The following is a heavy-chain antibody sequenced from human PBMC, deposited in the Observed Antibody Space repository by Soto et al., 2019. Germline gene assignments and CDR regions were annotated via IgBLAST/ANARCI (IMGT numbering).Heavy chain of an antibody. D-gene: IGHD3-22*01. Sequence: ASVKVSCKASGGTFSSYAISWVRQAPGQGLEWMGGIVPIFGTASYAQKFQGRVTITADESTSTAYMELSSLRSEDTAVYYCARDRGYYYDSSGYQAFDIWGQGTMVTVSS. CDR1: GGTFSSYA. CDR2: IVPIFGTA. J-gene: IGHJ3*02. V-gene: IGHV1-69*13. CDR3: ARDRGYYYDSSGYQAFDI.